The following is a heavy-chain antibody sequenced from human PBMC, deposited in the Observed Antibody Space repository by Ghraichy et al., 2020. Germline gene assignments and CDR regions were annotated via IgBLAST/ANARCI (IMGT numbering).Heavy chain of an antibody. CDR1: GFTFSSYA. V-gene: IGHV3-23*01. CDR3: AKTPLPPRAFYFDY. J-gene: IGHJ4*02. CDR2: IIKTGVNT. Sequence: GGSLRLSCAASGFTFSSYAMTWVRQAPGKGLEWVSSIIKTGVNTYYADSVKGRFTISRDNSKYTLYLQMNGLRAEDTAVYYCAKTPLPPRAFYFDYWGQGTLVTVSS. D-gene: IGHD3-3*02.